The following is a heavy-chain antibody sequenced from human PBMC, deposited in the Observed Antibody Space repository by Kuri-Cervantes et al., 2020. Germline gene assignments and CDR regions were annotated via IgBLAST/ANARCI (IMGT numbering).Heavy chain of an antibody. CDR3: ARGGWPLYYFDY. CDR2: IYYSGST. Sequence: GSLRLSCTVSGGSISSSSYYWGWIRQPPGKGLEWIGSIYYSGSTYYNPSLKSRVTISVDKSKNQFSLKLNSVTAADTAVYYCARGGWPLYYFDYWGQGTLVTVSS. D-gene: IGHD5-24*01. J-gene: IGHJ4*02. CDR1: GGSISSSSYY. V-gene: IGHV4-39*07.